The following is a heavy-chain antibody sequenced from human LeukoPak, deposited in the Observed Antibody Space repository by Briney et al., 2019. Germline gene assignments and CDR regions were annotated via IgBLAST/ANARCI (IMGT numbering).Heavy chain of an antibody. Sequence: GGSLRLSCAASGFTFSSYEMNWVHQAPGKGLEWVSYISSSGSTIYYADSVKGRFTISRDNAKNTLYLQMNSLRAEDTAVYYCARDGSLPDYWGQGTLVTVSS. J-gene: IGHJ4*02. V-gene: IGHV3-48*03. CDR1: GFTFSSYE. CDR3: ARDGSLPDY. CDR2: ISSSGSTI.